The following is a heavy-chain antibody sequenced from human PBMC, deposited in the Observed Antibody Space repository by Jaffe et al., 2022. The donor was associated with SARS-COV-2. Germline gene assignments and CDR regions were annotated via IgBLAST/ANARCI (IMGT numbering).Heavy chain of an antibody. CDR1: GYTFTSYY. D-gene: IGHD6-13*01. Sequence: QVQLVQSGAEVKKPGASVKVSCKASGYTFTSYYMHWVRQAPGQGLEWMGIINPSGGSTSYAQKFQGRVTMTRDTSTSTVYMELSSLRSEDTAVYYCAREDAQQLVLSYYGMDVWGQGTTVTVSS. V-gene: IGHV1-46*01. CDR3: AREDAQQLVLSYYGMDV. CDR2: INPSGGST. J-gene: IGHJ6*02.